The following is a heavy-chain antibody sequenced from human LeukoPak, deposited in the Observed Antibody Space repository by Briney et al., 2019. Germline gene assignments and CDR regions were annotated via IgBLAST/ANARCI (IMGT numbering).Heavy chain of an antibody. Sequence: SETLSPTCTVSGGSTSSYYWSWIRPPAGKGLEWIGRIYTSGSTNYNPSLKSRVTMSVDTSKNQFSLKLSSVTAADTAVYYCARDARYYYDSSGPADIWGQGTMVTVSS. CDR1: GGSTSSYY. V-gene: IGHV4-4*07. J-gene: IGHJ3*02. CDR2: IYTSGST. CDR3: ARDARYYYDSSGPADI. D-gene: IGHD3-22*01.